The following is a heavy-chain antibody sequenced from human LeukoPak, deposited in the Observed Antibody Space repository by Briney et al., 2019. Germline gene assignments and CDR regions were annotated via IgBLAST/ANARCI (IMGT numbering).Heavy chain of an antibody. V-gene: IGHV3-74*03. CDR2: IDSDGSRI. CDR1: GFTFSTSW. Sequence: GGSMRLSCEGSGFTFSTSWMHWVRHAPGKGLVWVSRIDSDGSRITYAASVKGRFTISRDNAKNTVYLQMNSLRAEDTAVYYCARGRSGSYGFFDYWSLGNLVTVSS. D-gene: IGHD3-10*01. CDR3: ARGRSGSYGFFDY. J-gene: IGHJ4*02.